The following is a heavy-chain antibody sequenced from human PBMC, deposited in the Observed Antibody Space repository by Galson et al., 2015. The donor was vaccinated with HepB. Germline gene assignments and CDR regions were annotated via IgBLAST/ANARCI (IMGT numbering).Heavy chain of an antibody. V-gene: IGHV1-2*06. CDR3: ARAVRGIVPSFDY. D-gene: IGHD1-26*01. J-gene: IGHJ4*02. CDR2: INPNTGGT. Sequence: SVKVSCKASGYTFTSYGISWVRQAPGRGLEWMGRINPNTGGTNSAQIFQGRVTMTRDTSISTAYMGLSRLRSDDTAVYYCARAVRGIVPSFDYWGQGTLVTVSS. CDR1: GYTFTSYG.